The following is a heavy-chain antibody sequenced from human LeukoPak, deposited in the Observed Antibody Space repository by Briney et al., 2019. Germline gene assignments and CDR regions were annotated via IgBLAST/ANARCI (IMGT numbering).Heavy chain of an antibody. CDR3: ASSVGATLDY. CDR2: INHSGST. J-gene: IGHJ4*02. Sequence: PSETLSLTCAVYGGSFSGDYWSWIRQPPGKGLEWIGEINHSGSTNYNPSLKSRVTISVDTSKNQFSLKLSSVTAADTAVYYCASSVGATLDYWGQGTLVTVSS. CDR1: GGSFSGDY. D-gene: IGHD1-26*01. V-gene: IGHV4-34*01.